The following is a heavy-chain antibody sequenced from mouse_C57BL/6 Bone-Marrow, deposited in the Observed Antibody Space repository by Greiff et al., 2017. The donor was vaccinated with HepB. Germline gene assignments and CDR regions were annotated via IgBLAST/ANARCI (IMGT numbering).Heavy chain of an antibody. J-gene: IGHJ3*01. CDR2: ISSGGSYT. D-gene: IGHD2-3*01. CDR1: GFTFSSYA. V-gene: IGHV5-6*03. Sequence: EVKLMESGEGLVKPGGSLKLSCAASGFTFSSYAMSWVRQTPDKRLEWVATISSGGSYTYYPDSVKGRFTISRDNAKNTLYLQMSSLKSEDTAMYYCAREDDGYYRPWFAYWGQGTLVTVSA. CDR3: AREDDGYYRPWFAY.